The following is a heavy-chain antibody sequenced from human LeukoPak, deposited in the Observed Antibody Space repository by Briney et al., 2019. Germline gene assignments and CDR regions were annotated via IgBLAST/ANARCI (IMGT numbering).Heavy chain of an antibody. CDR1: GFTFSSYA. CDR2: ISYDGSDK. Sequence: GGSLRLSCAASGFTFSSYAMHWVRQAPGKGLEWVAVISYDGSDKYYADSVKGRFTISRDNSKNTLYLQMNSLRAEDTAVYYCARYLVPAAIVSEIDYWGQGTLVTVSS. V-gene: IGHV3-30*04. CDR3: ARYLVPAAIVSEIDY. J-gene: IGHJ4*02. D-gene: IGHD2-2*01.